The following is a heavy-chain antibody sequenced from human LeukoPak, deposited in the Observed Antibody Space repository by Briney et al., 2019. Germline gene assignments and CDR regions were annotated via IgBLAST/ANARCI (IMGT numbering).Heavy chain of an antibody. V-gene: IGHV1-46*01. CDR1: GYTFTSYY. Sequence: ASVKVSCKASGYTFTSYYMHWVRQAPGQGLEWMGIINPSGGSTSYAQKFQGRVTITADKSTSTAYMELSSLRSEDTAVYYCASGEYGDYVAANDYWGQGTLVTVSS. D-gene: IGHD4-17*01. CDR3: ASGEYGDYVAANDY. CDR2: INPSGGST. J-gene: IGHJ4*02.